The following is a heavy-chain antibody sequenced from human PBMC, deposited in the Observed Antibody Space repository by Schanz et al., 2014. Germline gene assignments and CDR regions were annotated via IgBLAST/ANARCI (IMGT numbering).Heavy chain of an antibody. V-gene: IGHV1-46*01. CDR1: GYTFTTYY. Sequence: QVQLVQSGAEVKKPGASVKLSCKASGYTFTTYYIHWVRQAPGQGLEWMGKINPYDDTIDYAKKFQGRFTMTRDTSTTTVYMELSSLRSDDTAMYYCVTEKRMESGTWAKAFDIWGQGTWVTVSS. CDR2: INPYDDTI. D-gene: IGHD3-3*01. CDR3: VTEKRMESGTWAKAFDI. J-gene: IGHJ3*02.